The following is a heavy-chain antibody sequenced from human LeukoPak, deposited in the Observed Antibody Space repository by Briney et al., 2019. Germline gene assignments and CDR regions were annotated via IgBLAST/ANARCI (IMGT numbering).Heavy chain of an antibody. V-gene: IGHV3-64D*06. J-gene: IGHJ4*02. Sequence: GGSLRLSCSASGFNFSDYAMHWVRQAPGRGLQFVSAISSSGDYTSYSDSVKGRFTISRDNSKNTLHLQMSSLRPEDTAVYFCVKRGRTSDYAYDYWGQGSLVTVSS. CDR2: ISSSGDYT. CDR3: VKRGRTSDYAYDY. D-gene: IGHD4-17*01. CDR1: GFNFSDYA.